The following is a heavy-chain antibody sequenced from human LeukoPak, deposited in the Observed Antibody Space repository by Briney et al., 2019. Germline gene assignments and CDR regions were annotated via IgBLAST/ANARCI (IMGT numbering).Heavy chain of an antibody. J-gene: IGHJ5*02. D-gene: IGHD3-16*01. V-gene: IGHV1-2*02. Sequence: ASVKVSCKASGGTFSSYAISWVRQAPGQGLEWMGWINPNSGGTNYAQKFQGRVTMTRDTSISTAYMELSRLRSDDTAVYYCARDWGFSSLDWFDPWGQGTLVTVSS. CDR2: INPNSGGT. CDR1: GGTFSSYA. CDR3: ARDWGFSSLDWFDP.